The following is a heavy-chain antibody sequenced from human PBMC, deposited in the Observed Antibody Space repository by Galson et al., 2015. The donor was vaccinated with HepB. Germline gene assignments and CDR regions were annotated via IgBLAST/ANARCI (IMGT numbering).Heavy chain of an antibody. CDR3: ARGILRYFDWLAETFDY. CDR2: INPNSGGT. CDR1: GYTFTGYY. V-gene: IGHV1-2*02. Sequence: SVKVSCKASGYTFTGYYMHWVRQAPGQGLEWMGWINPNSGGTNYAQKFRGRVTMTRDTSISTAYMELSRLRSDDTAVYYCARGILRYFDWLAETFDYWGQGTLVTVSS. J-gene: IGHJ4*02. D-gene: IGHD3-9*01.